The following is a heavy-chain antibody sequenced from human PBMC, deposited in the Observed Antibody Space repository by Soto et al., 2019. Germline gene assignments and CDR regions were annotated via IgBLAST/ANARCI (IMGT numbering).Heavy chain of an antibody. V-gene: IGHV4-30-4*01. CDR2: IYYSGST. D-gene: IGHD6-6*01. CDR3: ARGAYSSSSNWFDP. Sequence: PSETLSLTCTVSGGSISSGDYYWSWIRQPPGKGLEWIGYIYYSGSTYYNPSLKSRVTISVDTSKNQFSLKLSSVTAADTAVYYCARGAYSSSSNWFDPWGQGTLVTVSS. CDR1: GGSISSGDYY. J-gene: IGHJ5*02.